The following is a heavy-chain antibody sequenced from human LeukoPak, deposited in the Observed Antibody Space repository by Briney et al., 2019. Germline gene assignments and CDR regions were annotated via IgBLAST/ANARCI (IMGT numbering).Heavy chain of an antibody. V-gene: IGHV1-8*01. CDR2: MNPNSGNK. CDR3: ARGPQWRGDYYYMDV. Sequence: GAPVKVSCKASGYSFTNFDINWVRQATGQGLEWMGWMNPNSGNKGYAQKFQGRVTMTMNTSITTAYMELSSLRSEDTAVYYCARGPQWRGDYYYMDVWGRGTTVTVSS. J-gene: IGHJ6*03. D-gene: IGHD6-19*01. CDR1: GYSFTNFD.